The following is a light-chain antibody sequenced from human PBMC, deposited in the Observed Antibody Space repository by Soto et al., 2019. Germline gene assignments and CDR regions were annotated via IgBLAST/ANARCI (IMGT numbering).Light chain of an antibody. V-gene: IGKV1-9*01. Sequence: DIQLTQSPSFLSASVGDRVTITCRASQGISNHLAWYQQKPGKAPKLLIYAASTLHSGVPSRFSGSGSGTEFTLTVSSLQPEDFATYYCQQLNSYPLTFGGGTKVEIK. CDR2: AAS. J-gene: IGKJ4*01. CDR1: QGISNH. CDR3: QQLNSYPLT.